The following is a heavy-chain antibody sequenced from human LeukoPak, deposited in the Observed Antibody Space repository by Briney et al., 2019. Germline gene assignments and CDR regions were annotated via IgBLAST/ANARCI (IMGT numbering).Heavy chain of an antibody. Sequence: GGSLRLSCAASGFTFKNNFMNWIRQAPGKGLEWVSVLYSDGTTYYSGSVQGRFTISRDHPKNTLYLQMNSLRAEDSAIYYCARESSNFLGGETYFDSWGQGTLVTVSS. D-gene: IGHD3-10*01. V-gene: IGHV3-66*01. CDR2: LYSDGTT. CDR1: GFTFKNNF. CDR3: ARESSNFLGGETYFDS. J-gene: IGHJ4*02.